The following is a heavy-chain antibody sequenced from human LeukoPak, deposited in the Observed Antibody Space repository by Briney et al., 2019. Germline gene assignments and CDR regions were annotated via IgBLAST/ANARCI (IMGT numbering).Heavy chain of an antibody. V-gene: IGHV4-61*02. CDR1: GGLISSGSYY. CDR2: IYSSGST. D-gene: IGHD3-16*01. Sequence: SETLSLTCTVSGGLISSGSYYWSWIRQPAGKGLEWIGRIYSSGSTYYNPSLKSRVTISVDTSKNQFSLKLSSVTAADTAVYYCARCPQGDYDYVWGYDYWGQGTLVTVSS. CDR3: ARCPQGDYDYVWGYDY. J-gene: IGHJ4*02.